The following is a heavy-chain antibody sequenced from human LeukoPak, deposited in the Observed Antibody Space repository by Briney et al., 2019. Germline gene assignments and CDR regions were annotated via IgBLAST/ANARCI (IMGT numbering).Heavy chain of an antibody. CDR3: ARYLEMATIRDFTYYFDY. CDR2: IYYSGST. J-gene: IGHJ4*02. V-gene: IGHV4-59*01. Sequence: SETLSRTCTVSGGSISSYYWIWIRQPPGKGLEWIGYIYYSGSTNYHPSLKSRVTISVDTSKNQFSLKLGSVTAADTAVYYCARYLEMATIRDFTYYFDYWGQGTLVTVSS. CDR1: GGSISSYY. D-gene: IGHD5-24*01.